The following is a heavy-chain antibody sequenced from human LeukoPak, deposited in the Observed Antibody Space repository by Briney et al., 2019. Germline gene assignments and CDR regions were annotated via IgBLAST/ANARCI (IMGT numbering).Heavy chain of an antibody. CDR2: VFYNGRT. J-gene: IGHJ4*02. D-gene: IGHD1-7*01. V-gene: IGHV4-59*12. Sequence: SETLSLTCSVSGGSISDYYYSWIRQSPGKGLEWIGYVFYNGRTNYNPSLESRATVSLDTSRNQFSLKLSSVTAADTAVYYCSRDPPAGTSPYWGQGTLVTVSS. CDR1: GGSISDYY. CDR3: SRDPPAGTSPY.